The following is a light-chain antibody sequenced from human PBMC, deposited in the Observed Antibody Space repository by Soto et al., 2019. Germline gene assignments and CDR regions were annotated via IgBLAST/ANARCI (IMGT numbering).Light chain of an antibody. Sequence: QSALTQPRSVSGSPGQSVTISCTGTSSDVGDYNYVSWYQQHPGKAPKLMIYDVSKRPSGAPDRFSGSKSGNTASLTISGLHNEDEADYYCCSYAGGYTFVFGTGTKLTVL. CDR1: SSDVGDYNY. CDR2: DVS. J-gene: IGLJ1*01. V-gene: IGLV2-11*01. CDR3: CSYAGGYTFV.